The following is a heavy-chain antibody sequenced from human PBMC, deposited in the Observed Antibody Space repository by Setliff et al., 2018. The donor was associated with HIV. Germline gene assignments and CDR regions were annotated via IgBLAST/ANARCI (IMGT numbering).Heavy chain of an antibody. CDR1: GGSFGGYY. Sequence: SETLSLTCVVYGGSFGGYYWSWIRQPPGKGLEWIGEINHHKHTNYNPSLKSRVTMSVDTSKNQFSLKLSSVTASDTAVYYCARRYRIAARPKWFDPWGQGTLVTVS. CDR3: ARRYRIAARPKWFDP. D-gene: IGHD6-6*01. V-gene: IGHV4-34*01. CDR2: INHHKHT. J-gene: IGHJ5*02.